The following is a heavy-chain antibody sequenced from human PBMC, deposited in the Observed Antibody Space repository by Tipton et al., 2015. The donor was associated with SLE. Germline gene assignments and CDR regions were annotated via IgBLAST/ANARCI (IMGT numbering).Heavy chain of an antibody. CDR1: GGSISSYY. J-gene: IGHJ3*02. CDR2: IYYSGST. CDR3: SRRYIKQWLAGAFDI. V-gene: IGHV4-59*01. Sequence: TLSLTCTVSGGSISSYYWSWIRQPPGKGLEWIGYIYYSGSTNYNPSLKSRVTISVDTSTNQFSLKLSSVTAAETAVYYCSRRYIKQWLAGAFDIWGQGTMVTVSS. D-gene: IGHD6-19*01.